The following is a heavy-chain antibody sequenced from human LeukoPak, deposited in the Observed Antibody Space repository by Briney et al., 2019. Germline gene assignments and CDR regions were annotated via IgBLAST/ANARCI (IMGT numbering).Heavy chain of an antibody. V-gene: IGHV3-21*06. J-gene: IGHJ4*02. CDR2: INWGSNHI. CDR1: GFTFSTYA. Sequence: GGSLRLSCSASGFTFSTYAMHWVRQAPGKGLEWVSSINWGSNHIYYADAVQGRFTISRDNAKNSLYLQMNSLRAEDTAIYYCARDNSGWSRDYWGQGTLVTVSS. D-gene: IGHD6-19*01. CDR3: ARDNSGWSRDY.